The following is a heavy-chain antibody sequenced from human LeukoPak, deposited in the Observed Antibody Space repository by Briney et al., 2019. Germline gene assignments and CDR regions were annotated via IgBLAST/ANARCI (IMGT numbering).Heavy chain of an antibody. CDR1: GFTFSSYA. CDR2: ISGSGGST. D-gene: IGHD6-13*01. V-gene: IGHV3-23*01. Sequence: PGGSLRLSCAASGFTFSSYAMSWVRQAPGKGLEWVSAISGSGGSTYYADSVKGRFTISRDNSKNTLYLQMNSLRAEDTAVYCCAKADSSSFTREGYYGMDVWGQGTTVTVSS. CDR3: AKADSSSFTREGYYGMDV. J-gene: IGHJ6*02.